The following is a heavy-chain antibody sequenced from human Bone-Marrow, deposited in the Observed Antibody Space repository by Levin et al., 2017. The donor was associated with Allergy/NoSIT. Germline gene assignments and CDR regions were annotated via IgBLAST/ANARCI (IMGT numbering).Heavy chain of an antibody. Sequence: GESLKISCAASGFTFANAWMTWVRQTPGKGLEWVGRIKSKIEGVTTDFAAPVKGRFTISRDDAKDTLYLELNSMKTEDTGVYYCTSVGGDLELIWYFDVWGRGALVTVSS. V-gene: IGHV3-15*01. CDR2: IKSKIEGVTT. D-gene: IGHD2-21*02. CDR1: GFTFANAW. CDR3: TSVGGDLELIWYFDV. J-gene: IGHJ2*01.